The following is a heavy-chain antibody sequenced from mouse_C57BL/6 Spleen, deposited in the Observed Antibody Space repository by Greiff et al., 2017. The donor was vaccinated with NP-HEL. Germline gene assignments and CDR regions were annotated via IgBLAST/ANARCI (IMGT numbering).Heavy chain of an antibody. J-gene: IGHJ1*03. CDR2: ISYDGSN. D-gene: IGHD2-5*01. CDR1: GYSITSGYY. CDR3: AREDYYSNYGYFDV. V-gene: IGHV3-6*01. Sequence: ESGPGLVKPSQSLSLTCSVTGYSITSGYYWNWIRQFPGNKLEWMGYISYDGSNNYNPSLKNRISITRDTSKNQFFLKLNSVTTEDTATYYCAREDYYSNYGYFDVWGTGTTVTVSS.